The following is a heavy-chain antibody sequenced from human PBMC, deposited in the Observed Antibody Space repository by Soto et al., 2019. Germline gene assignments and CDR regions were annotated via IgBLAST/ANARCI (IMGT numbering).Heavy chain of an antibody. CDR1: GYLISSCYY. D-gene: IGHD3-22*01. CDR3: PRGLSSGYASYYFDF. Sequence: SAPLSLTRHASGYLISSCYYWGWVRQAPGRVLEWLGSIDYSGRTYKNPSLKSRVSASVDLSKNQFSLNLRSVTAADTAVYFCPRGLSSGYASYYFDFWVQGTLV. J-gene: IGHJ4*02. CDR2: IDYSGRT. V-gene: IGHV4-38-2*02.